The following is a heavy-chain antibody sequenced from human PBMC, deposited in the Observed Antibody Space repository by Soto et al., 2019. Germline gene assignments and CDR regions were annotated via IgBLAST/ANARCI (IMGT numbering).Heavy chain of an antibody. D-gene: IGHD1-26*01. CDR3: ARGALGRLGAFDI. Sequence: EVQLVESGGGLVQPGGSLRLSCAASGFTFSSYWMSWVRQAPGKGLEWVANIKQDGSEKYYVDSVKGRFTISRDNAKNSLYLQMNSLRAEETAVYYCARGALGRLGAFDIWGQGTMVTVSS. CDR2: IKQDGSEK. J-gene: IGHJ3*02. V-gene: IGHV3-7*01. CDR1: GFTFSSYW.